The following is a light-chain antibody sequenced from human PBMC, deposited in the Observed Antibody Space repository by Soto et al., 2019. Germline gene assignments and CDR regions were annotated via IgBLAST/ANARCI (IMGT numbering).Light chain of an antibody. CDR3: LLSYSDVRPRV. J-gene: IGLJ3*02. CDR1: TGAVTSTHY. Sequence: QAVVTQEPSLTVSPGGTVTLTCGSSTGAVTSTHYPYWFQQKPGQAPRTLIFDTSNKHSWTPARFSGSLLGGKAALTLSGAQPEDEAEFYCLLSYSDVRPRVFGGGTKLTVL. CDR2: DTS. V-gene: IGLV7-46*01.